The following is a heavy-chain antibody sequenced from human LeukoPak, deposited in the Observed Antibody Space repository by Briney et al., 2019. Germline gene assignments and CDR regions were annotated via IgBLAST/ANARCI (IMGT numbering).Heavy chain of an antibody. CDR2: INSDGSST. Sequence: PGGSLRLSCAASGXTFSRYWMHWVPQAPGKGLLWVSRINSDGSSTSYAGSVKGRFTISRDNAKNTLYLQMNSLRAEDTAVYYCARGYSYYYDSSGRSAGYFDYWGQGTLVTVSS. J-gene: IGHJ4*02. D-gene: IGHD3-22*01. CDR3: ARGYSYYYDSSGRSAGYFDY. CDR1: GXTFSRYW. V-gene: IGHV3-74*01.